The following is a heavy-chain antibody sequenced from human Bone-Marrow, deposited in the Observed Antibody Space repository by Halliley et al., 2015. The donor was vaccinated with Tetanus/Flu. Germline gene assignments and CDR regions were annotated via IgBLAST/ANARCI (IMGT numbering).Heavy chain of an antibody. CDR2: ISSFNGNT. J-gene: IGHJ6*02. D-gene: IGHD1-7*01. Sequence: QMQLVQSGAEVKRPGASVKVSCKASGYTFSNDGISWVRQAPGQGLEWMGWISSFNGNTIYAQNLQGRVTMTTETSTTTAYMELRSLTYDDTAVYFCARDRTGNTYYGLDVWGQGTTVTVSS. CDR3: ARDRTGNTYYGLDV. CDR1: GYTFSNDG. V-gene: IGHV1-18*01.